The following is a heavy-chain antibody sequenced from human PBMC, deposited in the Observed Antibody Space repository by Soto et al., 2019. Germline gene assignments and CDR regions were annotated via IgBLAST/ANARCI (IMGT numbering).Heavy chain of an antibody. CDR1: GGSISSGDYY. J-gene: IGHJ4*02. Sequence: SETLSLTCTVSGGSISSGDYYWSWIRQPPGKGLEWIGYIYYSGSTYYNPSLKSRVTISVDTSKNQFSLKLSSVTAADTAVYYRARALRGNYGYPSYFDYWGQGTLVTVSS. CDR2: IYYSGST. D-gene: IGHD3-10*01. CDR3: ARALRGNYGYPSYFDY. V-gene: IGHV4-30-4*02.